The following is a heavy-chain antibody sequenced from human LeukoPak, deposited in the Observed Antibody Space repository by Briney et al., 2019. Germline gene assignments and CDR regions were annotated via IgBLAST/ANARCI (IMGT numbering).Heavy chain of an antibody. CDR2: IWYDGSNK. V-gene: IGHV3-33*01. Sequence: GGSLRLSCAASGFTFSSYGMHWVRQAPGKGLKWVAVIWYDGSNKYYADSVKGRFTISRDNSKNTLYLQMNSLRAEDTAVYYCARDSMVDDYYDSSGYLDCWGQGTLVTVSS. CDR3: ARDSMVDDYYDSSGYLDC. D-gene: IGHD3-22*01. CDR1: GFTFSSYG. J-gene: IGHJ4*02.